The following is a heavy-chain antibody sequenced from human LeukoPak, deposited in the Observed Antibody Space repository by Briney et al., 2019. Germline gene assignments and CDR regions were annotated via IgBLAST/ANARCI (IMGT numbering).Heavy chain of an antibody. J-gene: IGHJ4*01. Sequence: GGSLRLSCAASGFTFSSYSMNWVRQAPGKGLEWVASISSSSSYIYYADSVKGRFTISRDNAKNSLYLQMNSLRAEDTAVYYCARAQPSSTKYCIRTSCYGFVYWGHGTLVTVSS. V-gene: IGHV3-21*01. CDR1: GFTFSSYS. D-gene: IGHD2-2*01. CDR3: ARAQPSSTKYCIRTSCYGFVY. CDR2: ISSSSSYI.